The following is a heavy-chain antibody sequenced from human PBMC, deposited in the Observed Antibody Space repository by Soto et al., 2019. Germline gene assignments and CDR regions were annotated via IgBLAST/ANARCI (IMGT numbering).Heavy chain of an antibody. D-gene: IGHD2-2*01. CDR3: AKTRIRYCRSTSCSGYYYMDV. Sequence: PGGSLRLSCAASGFTFSSYAMSWVRQAPGKGLEWVSAISGSGGSTYYADSVKGRFTISRDNSKNTLYLQMNSLRAEDTAVYYCAKTRIRYCRSTSCSGYYYMDVWGKGTTVTVS. CDR1: GFTFSSYA. J-gene: IGHJ6*03. V-gene: IGHV3-23*01. CDR2: ISGSGGST.